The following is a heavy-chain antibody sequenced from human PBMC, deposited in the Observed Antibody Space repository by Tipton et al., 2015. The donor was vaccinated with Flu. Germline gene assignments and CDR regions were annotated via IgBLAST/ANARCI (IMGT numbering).Heavy chain of an antibody. CDR1: GYSISSGYY. CDR3: ASHYYSRGRAGH. CDR2: IDHSGTT. Sequence: TLSLTCTVSGYSISSGYYWGWIRQPPGKGLEWIGSIDHSGTTYYNPSLKSRVTISVDTSKNQFSLKLSSVTAADTAVFYCASHYYSRGRAGHWGEGTLVTVSS. V-gene: IGHV4-38-2*02. D-gene: IGHD1-26*01. J-gene: IGHJ4*02.